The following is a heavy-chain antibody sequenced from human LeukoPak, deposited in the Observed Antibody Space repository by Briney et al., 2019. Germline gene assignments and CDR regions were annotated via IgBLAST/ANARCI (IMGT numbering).Heavy chain of an antibody. CDR1: GYTFTSYG. D-gene: IGHD3-10*01. CDR3: ARAAYYYGSGNYMDV. CDR2: INPNSGGT. J-gene: IGHJ6*03. Sequence: ASVKVSCKASGYTFTSYGISWVRQAPGQGLEWMGWINPNSGGTNYAQKFQGRVTMTRDTSTSTAYMELSRLRSDDTAVYYCARAAYYYGSGNYMDVWGKGTTVTVSS. V-gene: IGHV1-2*02.